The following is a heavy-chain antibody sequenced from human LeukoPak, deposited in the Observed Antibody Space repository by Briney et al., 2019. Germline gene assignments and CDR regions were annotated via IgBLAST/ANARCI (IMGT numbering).Heavy chain of an antibody. CDR1: GGSFSGYY. D-gene: IGHD6-13*01. J-gene: IGHJ4*02. CDR2: INHSGST. V-gene: IGHV4-34*01. Sequence: SETLSLTFAVYGGSFSGYYWSWIRQPPGKGLEWIGEINHSGSTNYNPSLKSRVTISVDTSKNQFSLKLSSVTAADTAVYYCAREAILGSSLDYWGQGALVTVSS. CDR3: AREAILGSSLDY.